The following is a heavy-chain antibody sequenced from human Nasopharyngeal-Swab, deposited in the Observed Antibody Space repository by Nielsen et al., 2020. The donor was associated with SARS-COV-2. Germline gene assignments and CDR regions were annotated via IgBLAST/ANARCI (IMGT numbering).Heavy chain of an antibody. CDR2: ISGSGGST. V-gene: IGHV3-23*01. CDR1: GFTFSNFA. Sequence: GGSLRLSCAASGFTFSNFAMSWVRQAPGKGLEWVSAISGSGGSTYYADSVKGRFTISRDNSKNTLYLQMNSLRAEDTAVYYCAKGFRERGYSGYDSDFDYWGQGTLVTVSS. D-gene: IGHD5-12*01. CDR3: AKGFRERGYSGYDSDFDY. J-gene: IGHJ4*02.